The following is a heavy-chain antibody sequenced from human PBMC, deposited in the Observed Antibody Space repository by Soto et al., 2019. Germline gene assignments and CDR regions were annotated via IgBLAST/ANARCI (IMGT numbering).Heavy chain of an antibody. CDR2: INPSGGST. V-gene: IGHV1-46*01. CDR1: GYTFTSYY. D-gene: IGHD6-19*01. CDR3: AKLGQAVAGTREIFDY. Sequence: GASVKVSCKASGYTFTSYYMHWVRQAPGQGLEWMGIINPSGGSTSYAQKFQGRVTMTRDTSTSTVYMELSSLRSEDTAVYYCAKLGQAVAGTREIFDYWGQGTLVTVSS. J-gene: IGHJ4*02.